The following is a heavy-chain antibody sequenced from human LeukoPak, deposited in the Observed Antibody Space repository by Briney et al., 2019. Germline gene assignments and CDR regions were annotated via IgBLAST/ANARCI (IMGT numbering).Heavy chain of an antibody. Sequence: PGGSLRLSYAASGFTFSSYGMHWVRQAPGKGLEWLAVISYDGGTKYYAESVKGRFTISRDNAKNSLYLQMNSLRAEDTAVYYCARDSDTSLVYWGQGTLVTVSS. CDR3: ARDSDTSLVY. CDR2: ISYDGGTK. V-gene: IGHV3-30*03. J-gene: IGHJ4*02. D-gene: IGHD3-16*01. CDR1: GFTFSSYG.